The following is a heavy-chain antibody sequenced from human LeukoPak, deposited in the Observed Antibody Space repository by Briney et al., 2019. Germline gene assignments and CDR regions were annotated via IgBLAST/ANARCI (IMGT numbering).Heavy chain of an antibody. J-gene: IGHJ6*03. V-gene: IGHV3-21*05. CDR2: ISSSSSNI. CDR3: ARDPYSGGYGDYYYYYMDL. D-gene: IGHD1-26*01. CDR1: GFTFSSYE. Sequence: GGSLRLSCAASGFTFSSYEMNWVRQAPGKGLEWVSYISSSSSNIYYADSVKGRFTISRDNAKNSLYLQMNSLRAEDTAVYYCARDPYSGGYGDYYYYYMDLWGQGTTVTISS.